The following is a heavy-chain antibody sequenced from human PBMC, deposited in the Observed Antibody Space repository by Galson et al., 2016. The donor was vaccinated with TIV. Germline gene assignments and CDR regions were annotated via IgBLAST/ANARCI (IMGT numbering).Heavy chain of an antibody. CDR1: GYTLTELS. D-gene: IGHD3-9*01. J-gene: IGHJ4*02. CDR3: ATSRGRYFDWLFGY. Sequence: SVKVSCKVSGYTLTELSMHWVRQAPGKGLEWMGGFDPEDGEAIYAQKFQGRVTMTEDTSTDTAYMELSSLRSEDTAVYYCATSRGRYFDWLFGYWGQGTLVTVSS. V-gene: IGHV1-24*01. CDR2: FDPEDGEA.